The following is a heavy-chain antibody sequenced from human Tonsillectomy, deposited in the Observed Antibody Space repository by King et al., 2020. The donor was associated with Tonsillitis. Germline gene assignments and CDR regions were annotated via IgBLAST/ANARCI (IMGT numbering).Heavy chain of an antibody. J-gene: IGHJ6*02. D-gene: IGHD3-10*01. V-gene: IGHV4-59*01. Sequence: QLQESGPGLVKPSETLSLTCTVSGGSISSYYWSWIRQPPGKGLEWIGYIYYSGSTNYNPSLKSRVTISVDTSKNQFSLKLSSVTAADTAVYYCARHYGSGLHGMDVWGQGTTVTVSS. CDR1: GGSISSYY. CDR3: ARHYGSGLHGMDV. CDR2: IYYSGST.